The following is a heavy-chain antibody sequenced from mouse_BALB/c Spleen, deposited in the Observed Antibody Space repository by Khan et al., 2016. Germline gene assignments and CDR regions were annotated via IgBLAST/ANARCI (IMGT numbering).Heavy chain of an antibody. CDR1: GFSLPSYG. CDR3: ANWGFAY. V-gene: IGHV2-9*02. CDR2: IWAGGST. J-gene: IGHJ3*01. D-gene: IGHD4-1*01. Sequence: QVQLQESGPGLVAPSQSLSISCTVSGFSLPSYGVHWVRQPPGKGLEWLGVIWAGGSTNYNSALMSRLSISKDNSKSQAFFKMNSLQTDDTAMYYCANWGFAYWGEGTLVTVSA.